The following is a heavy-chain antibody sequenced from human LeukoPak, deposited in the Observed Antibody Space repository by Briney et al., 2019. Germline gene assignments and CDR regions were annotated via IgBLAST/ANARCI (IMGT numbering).Heavy chain of an antibody. CDR1: GYTFNGYY. CDR3: ARASILVPAHDY. Sequence: ASVKVSCKASGYTFNGYYMHWVRQAPGQGLEWMGWINPNSGGTNYAQKFQGRVTMTRDTSISTAYMELSRLRSDDTAVYYRARASILVPAHDYWGQGTLVTVSS. J-gene: IGHJ4*02. D-gene: IGHD2-2*01. CDR2: INPNSGGT. V-gene: IGHV1-2*02.